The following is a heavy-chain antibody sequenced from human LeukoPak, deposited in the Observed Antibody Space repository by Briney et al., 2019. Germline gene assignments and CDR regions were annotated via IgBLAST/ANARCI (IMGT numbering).Heavy chain of an antibody. Sequence: GASVKVSCKASGYTFSGYFIHWVRQAPGQRLEWMGWVSPNTGGTKYARNFQGRVVMTRDTATNTANMELNRLPCDATALYYCTRGGGGSAGDYEVYFDYWGQGALVSVSS. CDR2: VSPNTGGT. J-gene: IGHJ4*02. V-gene: IGHV1-2*02. CDR3: TRGGGGSAGDYEVYFDY. CDR1: GYTFSGYF. D-gene: IGHD3-16*01.